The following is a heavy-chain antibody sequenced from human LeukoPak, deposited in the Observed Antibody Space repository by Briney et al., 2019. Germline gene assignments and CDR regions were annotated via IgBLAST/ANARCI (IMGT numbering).Heavy chain of an antibody. V-gene: IGHV1-8*01. D-gene: IGHD3-3*01. CDR3: ARVRFLGWLLKYYGMDV. CDR1: GYTFTSYD. J-gene: IGHJ6*02. Sequence: ASVKVSCKASGYTFTSYDINWVRQATGQGLEWMGWMNPNSGNTGYAQKFQGRVTMTRNTSISTAYMELSSLRSEDTAVYYCARVRFLGWLLKYYGMDVWGQGTTVTVSS. CDR2: MNPNSGNT.